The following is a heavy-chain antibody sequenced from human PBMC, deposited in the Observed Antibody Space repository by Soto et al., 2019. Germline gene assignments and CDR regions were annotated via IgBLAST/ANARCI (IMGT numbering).Heavy chain of an antibody. CDR3: ARAPVHWGGYDPNTLYYFDY. V-gene: IGHV4-31*03. D-gene: IGHD5-12*01. CDR2: IYYSGST. CDR1: GGSISSGGYY. J-gene: IGHJ4*02. Sequence: SETLSLTCTVSGGSISSGGYYWSWIRQHPGKGLEWIGYIYYSGSTYYNPSLKSRVTISVDTSKNQFSLKLSSVTAADTAVYYCARAPVHWGGYDPNTLYYFDYWGQGTLVTVSS.